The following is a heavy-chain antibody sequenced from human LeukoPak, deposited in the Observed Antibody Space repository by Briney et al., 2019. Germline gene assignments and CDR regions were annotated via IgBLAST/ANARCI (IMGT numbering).Heavy chain of an antibody. D-gene: IGHD1-1*01. J-gene: IGHJ4*02. CDR2: IRSKAYGEAA. CDR1: GFTFGDYA. Sequence: GGSLRLSCTASGFTFGDYAMSWIRQAPGKGLEWVGFIRSKAYGEAADYAASVKGRFTISRDDSRAIAYLQMNSLKTEDTAVYHCTRDRGAYNLYDYWGQGTLVTVSS. CDR3: TRDRGAYNLYDY. V-gene: IGHV3-49*03.